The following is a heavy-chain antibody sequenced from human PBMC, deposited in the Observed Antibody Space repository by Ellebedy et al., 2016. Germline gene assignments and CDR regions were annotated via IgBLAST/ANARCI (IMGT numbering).Heavy chain of an antibody. CDR3: ARDEDYYDSSGYRNWFDP. V-gene: IGHV4-39*02. Sequence: SETLSLXCTVSGGSISSSSYYWGWIRQPPGKGLEWIGSIYYSGSTYYNPSLKSRVTISVDTSKNQFSLKLSSVTAADTAVYYCARDEDYYDSSGYRNWFDPWGQGTLVTVSS. CDR2: IYYSGST. J-gene: IGHJ5*02. D-gene: IGHD3-22*01. CDR1: GGSISSSSYY.